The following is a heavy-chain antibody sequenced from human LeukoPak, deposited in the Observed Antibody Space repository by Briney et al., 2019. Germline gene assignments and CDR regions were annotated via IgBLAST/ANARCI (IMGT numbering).Heavy chain of an antibody. J-gene: IGHJ4*02. Sequence: ASVKVSCKASGYTFTSYGISWVRQAPGQGLEWMGWISAYNGNTNYAQKLQGRVTITTDTSTSTAYMDLRGLRSDDTAVYYCARGYDYGDYVGDFDYWGQGTLVTVSS. V-gene: IGHV1-18*01. D-gene: IGHD4-17*01. CDR1: GYTFTSYG. CDR3: ARGYDYGDYVGDFDY. CDR2: ISAYNGNT.